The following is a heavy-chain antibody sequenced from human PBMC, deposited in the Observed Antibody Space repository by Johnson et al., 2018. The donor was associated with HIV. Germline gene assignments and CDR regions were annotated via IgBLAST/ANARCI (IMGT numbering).Heavy chain of an antibody. D-gene: IGHD3-3*01. CDR2: INSDGSST. CDR1: GFTFSSYW. V-gene: IGHV3-74*02. CDR3: ARGALEQFLEWLLNPYTDAFDI. Sequence: VQLVESGGGLVQPGGSLRLSCAASGFTFSSYWMHWVRQAPGKGLVWVSRINSDGSSTSYADSVKGRFTISRDNAKNTRYLQMNSLRAEDTAVYYCARGALEQFLEWLLNPYTDAFDIWGQGTMVTVSS. J-gene: IGHJ3*02.